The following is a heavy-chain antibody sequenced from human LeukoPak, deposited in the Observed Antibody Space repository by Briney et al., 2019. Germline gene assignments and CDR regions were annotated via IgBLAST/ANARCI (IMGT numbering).Heavy chain of an antibody. CDR1: GFTFYMYA. Sequence: PGGSLRLSCQASGFTFYMYAMSWVRQAPGKGLEWVASMCGTAGCTFYPGSVKGRFTISRDNSKNVLYLRMNSLTAEDTAIYYCAKDRPNFHENSGHYYRRDGDSWGQGTLVTVSS. J-gene: IGHJ5*01. CDR2: MCGTAGCT. CDR3: AKDRPNFHENSGHYYRRDGDS. V-gene: IGHV3-23*01. D-gene: IGHD3-22*01.